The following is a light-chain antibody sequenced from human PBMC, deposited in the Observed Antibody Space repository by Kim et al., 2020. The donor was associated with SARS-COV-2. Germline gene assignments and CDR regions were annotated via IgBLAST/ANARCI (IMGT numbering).Light chain of an antibody. V-gene: IGLV3-1*01. CDR1: KLGDKY. CDR3: QAWDSSPHVV. CDR2: QDS. Sequence: SYELTQPPSVSVSPGQTVSITCSGDKLGDKYACWYQQKPGQSPVLVIYQDSKRPSGIPERFSGSNSGNTATLTISGTQAMDEADYYCQAWDSSPHVVFGG. J-gene: IGLJ2*01.